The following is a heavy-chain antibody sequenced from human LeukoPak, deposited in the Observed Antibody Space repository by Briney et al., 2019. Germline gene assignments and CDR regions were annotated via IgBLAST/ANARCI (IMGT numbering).Heavy chain of an antibody. Sequence: GASVKVSCKASGYTFTSYGISWVRQAPGQGLEWMGWISAYNGNTNYAQKLQGRVTMTTDTSTSTAYMELRSPRSDDTAVYYCARDPLYYYDSSGYYPRYFDLWGRGTLVTVSS. CDR1: GYTFTSYG. CDR3: ARDPLYYYDSSGYYPRYFDL. CDR2: ISAYNGNT. V-gene: IGHV1-18*01. J-gene: IGHJ2*01. D-gene: IGHD3-22*01.